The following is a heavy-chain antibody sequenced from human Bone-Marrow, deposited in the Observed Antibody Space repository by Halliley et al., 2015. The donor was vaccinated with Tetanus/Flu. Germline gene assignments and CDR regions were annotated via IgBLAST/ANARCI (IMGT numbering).Heavy chain of an antibody. D-gene: IGHD3-22*01. Sequence: TLSLTCAVYGASLSTNYWTWIRQSPGKGLERIGEINLKGSTNYYPSLKSRVTLSLDTTKNQFSLKLSSLTAADTGVYYCARGGPYKSSWYSEIYYFDSWGQGTLVTVSS. CDR1: GASLSTNY. V-gene: IGHV4-34*01. J-gene: IGHJ4*02. CDR3: ARGGPYKSSWYSEIYYFDS. CDR2: INLKGST.